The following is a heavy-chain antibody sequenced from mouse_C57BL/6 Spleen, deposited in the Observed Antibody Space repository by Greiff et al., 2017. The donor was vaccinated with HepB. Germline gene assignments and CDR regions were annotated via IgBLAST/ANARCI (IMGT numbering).Heavy chain of an antibody. CDR1: GYSFTGYY. J-gene: IGHJ2*01. CDR3: ARSGVYYGSRRGFDY. V-gene: IGHV1-42*01. Sequence: VQLQQSGPELVKPGASVKISCKASGYSFTGYYMNWVKQSPEKSLEWIGEINPSTGGTTYNQKFKAKATLTVDKSSSTAYMQLKSLTSEDSAVYYCARSGVYYGSRRGFDYWGQGTTLTVSS. D-gene: IGHD1-1*01. CDR2: INPSTGGT.